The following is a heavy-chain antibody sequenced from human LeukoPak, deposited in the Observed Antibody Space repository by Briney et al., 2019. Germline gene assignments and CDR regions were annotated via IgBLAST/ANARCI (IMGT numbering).Heavy chain of an antibody. Sequence: PSETLSLTCTVSGGSISSSSYYWGWIRQPPGKGLEWIGSIYYSGSTYYNPSLKSRVTISVDTSKNQFSLKLSSVTAADTAVYYCARQRRNYVWGSPAPYFDFWGQGTLVTVSS. V-gene: IGHV4-39*01. J-gene: IGHJ4*02. D-gene: IGHD3-16*01. CDR2: IYYSGST. CDR3: ARQRRNYVWGSPAPYFDF. CDR1: GGSISSSSYY.